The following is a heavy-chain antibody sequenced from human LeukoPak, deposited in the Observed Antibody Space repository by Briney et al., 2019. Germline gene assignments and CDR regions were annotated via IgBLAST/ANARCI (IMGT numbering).Heavy chain of an antibody. Sequence: SETLSLTCTVSGGSISSSSYYWGWIRQPPGKGLEWIVSIYYSGSTNYNPSLKSRLTISVDTSKNQFSLNLTSVTAADTAVYYCARTPRSGVWTGYYVWFDPWGQGTLVTVSS. CDR1: GGSISSSSYY. V-gene: IGHV4-39*07. CDR3: ARTPRSGVWTGYYVWFDP. CDR2: IYYSGST. J-gene: IGHJ5*02. D-gene: IGHD3/OR15-3a*01.